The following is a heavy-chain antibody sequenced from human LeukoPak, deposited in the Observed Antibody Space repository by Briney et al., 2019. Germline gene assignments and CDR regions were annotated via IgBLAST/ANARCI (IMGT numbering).Heavy chain of an antibody. CDR2: IHHSGSS. Sequence: SETLSLTCAVYGGSFSGYYWSWIRQPPGKGLEWIGEIHHSGSSNYNPSLKSRVTILVDKSNNQFSLKLSSVTAADTAVYYCARWNYSDGSGYYPDYWGQGTLVTVSS. D-gene: IGHD3-22*01. CDR3: ARWNYSDGSGYYPDY. J-gene: IGHJ4*02. V-gene: IGHV4-34*01. CDR1: GGSFSGYY.